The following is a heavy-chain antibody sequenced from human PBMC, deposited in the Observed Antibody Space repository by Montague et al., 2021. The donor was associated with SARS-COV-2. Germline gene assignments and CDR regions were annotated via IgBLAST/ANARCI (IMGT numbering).Heavy chain of an antibody. CDR3: ARGLRGHCISTCCYL. V-gene: IGHV4-34*01. J-gene: IGHJ4*02. CDR1: GESFSSDD. CDR2: MSHSGNT. Sequence: SETLSLTCADYGESFSSDDWSWIRQPPGKGLEWIGEMSHSGNTKYNPSLKSRVYMPLDTSRNEFSLKLTSVAAADTAVYYCARGLRGHCISTCCYLWGQGTLVTVSS. D-gene: IGHD2-2*01.